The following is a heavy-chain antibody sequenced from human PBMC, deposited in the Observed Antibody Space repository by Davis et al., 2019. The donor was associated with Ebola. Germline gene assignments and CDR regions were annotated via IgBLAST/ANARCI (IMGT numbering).Heavy chain of an antibody. D-gene: IGHD4-17*01. J-gene: IGHJ2*01. CDR2: IYTGDSDT. Sequence: KVSCKGSGNSFTNYWIGWVRQMPGKGLEWMGIIYTGDSDTRYSPSFRGQVTISADKSISTAYLQWSSLKASDTAMYYCARRSPYGAYEGGWYFDLWGRGTLVTVSS. CDR1: GNSFTNYW. V-gene: IGHV5-51*01. CDR3: ARRSPYGAYEGGWYFDL.